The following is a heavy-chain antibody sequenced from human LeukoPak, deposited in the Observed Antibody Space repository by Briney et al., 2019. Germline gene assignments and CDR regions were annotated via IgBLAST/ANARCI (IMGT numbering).Heavy chain of an antibody. CDR3: VTTNTSGYYEVPSFCDY. J-gene: IGHJ4*02. Sequence: SETLSLTCTVSNYSINNGYYWGWIRQPPGRGLEWIGSIYHSGFTYSNPSLKSRVTILIDTSKNQFSLKLTSVTAADTAVYYCVTTNTSGYYEVPSFCDYWGQGTLVTVSS. V-gene: IGHV4-38-2*02. CDR2: IYHSGFT. CDR1: NYSINNGYY. D-gene: IGHD3-22*01.